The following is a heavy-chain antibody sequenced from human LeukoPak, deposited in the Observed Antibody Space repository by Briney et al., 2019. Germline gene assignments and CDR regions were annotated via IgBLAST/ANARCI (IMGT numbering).Heavy chain of an antibody. V-gene: IGHV4-59*01. D-gene: IGHD3-10*01. CDR2: IYNSGSST. CDR1: GGSISIYY. Sequence: SETLSLTCTVSGGSISIYYWNWIRQPPGKGLEWIGYIYNSGSSTIYNPSLKSRVTISVDTSKNQFSLRLSSVTAADTAVYYCARGLGFGELPHFDYWGQGTLVTVSS. CDR3: ARGLGFGELPHFDY. J-gene: IGHJ4*02.